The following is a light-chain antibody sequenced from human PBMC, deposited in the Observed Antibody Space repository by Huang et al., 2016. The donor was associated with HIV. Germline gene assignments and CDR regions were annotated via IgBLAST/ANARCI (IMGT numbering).Light chain of an antibody. Sequence: IQMTQSPSSLSASVGDRVTITCRASQGISNSLEWYQHKPGKVPRLLIYAASTLQSGVPSRFSGSRSGRDFSLTIGSLQPEDVATYYCQKYDSAPLTFGGGTKVEI. CDR3: QKYDSAPLT. V-gene: IGKV1-27*01. CDR1: QGISNS. CDR2: AAS. J-gene: IGKJ4*01.